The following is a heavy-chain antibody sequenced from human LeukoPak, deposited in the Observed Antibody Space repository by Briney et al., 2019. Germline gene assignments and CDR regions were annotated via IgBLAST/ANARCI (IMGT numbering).Heavy chain of an antibody. CDR1: GGTFSSYA. CDR3: ARDLIPVVVVAATPDNWFDP. D-gene: IGHD2-15*01. J-gene: IGHJ5*02. Sequence: ASVKVSCKASGGTFSSYAISWVRQAPGQGLEWMGGIIPIFGTANYAQKLQGRVTMTTDTSTSTAYMELRSLRSDDTAVYYCARDLIPVVVVAATPDNWFDPWGQGTLVTVSS. CDR2: IIPIFGTA. V-gene: IGHV1-69*05.